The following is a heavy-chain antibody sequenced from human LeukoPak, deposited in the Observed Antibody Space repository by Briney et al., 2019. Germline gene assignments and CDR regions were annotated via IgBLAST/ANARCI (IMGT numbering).Heavy chain of an antibody. CDR3: ARHDYHSNSDAFDV. CDR1: GFTFSNYG. J-gene: IGHJ3*01. CDR2: IWYDGSNK. V-gene: IGHV3-33*01. Sequence: TGGSLRLSCAASGFTFSNYGMHWVRQAPGKGLEWVAAIWYDGSNKYHADSVKGRFTISRDSAKNSLYLQMNSLRAEDTAVYYCARHDYHSNSDAFDVWGQGTMVTVSS. D-gene: IGHD4-23*01.